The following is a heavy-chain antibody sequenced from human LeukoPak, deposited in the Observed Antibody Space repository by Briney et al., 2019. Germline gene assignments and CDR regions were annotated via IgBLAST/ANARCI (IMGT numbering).Heavy chain of an antibody. J-gene: IGHJ5*02. CDR1: GYSFTDYY. CDR3: ARADRLHGGPYLIGP. D-gene: IGHD2-21*01. V-gene: IGHV1-2*02. CDR2: INPNSGGT. Sequence: RRASVKVSCKTSGYSFTDYYMHWVRQAPGQGLEWMGWINPNSGGTSSAQKFQDRVTMTRDTSITTVYMEVSWLTSDDTAIYYCARADRLHGGPYLIGPWGQGTLVTVSS.